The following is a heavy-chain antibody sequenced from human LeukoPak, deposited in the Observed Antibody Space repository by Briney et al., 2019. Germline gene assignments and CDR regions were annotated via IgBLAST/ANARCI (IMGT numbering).Heavy chain of an antibody. Sequence: TGGSLRLSCAASGFTFSSFAMSWVRQAPGKGLEWASAISACGDSTYSPDSVKGRFTISRDNSKNTVYLQMNSLRADDTAVYYCAKDEGDSGYSGYDSRPSFDYWGQGTLVTVSS. J-gene: IGHJ4*02. D-gene: IGHD5-12*01. CDR1: GFTFSSFA. V-gene: IGHV3-23*01. CDR2: ISACGDST. CDR3: AKDEGDSGYSGYDSRPSFDY.